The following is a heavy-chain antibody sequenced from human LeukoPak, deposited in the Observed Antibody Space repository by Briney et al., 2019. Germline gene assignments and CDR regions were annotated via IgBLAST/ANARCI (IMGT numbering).Heavy chain of an antibody. V-gene: IGHV4-59*06. D-gene: IGHD3-16*01. J-gene: IGHJ4*02. CDR3: AASSGVTLGRF. CDR1: RASLSNYY. CDR2: IYYTGIT. Sequence: SETLSLTCTVSRASLSNYYWTWIRQHPGKGLEWIGYIYYTGITSYNPSLKSRVTMSVDTSMNQVSLKVTSLTAADTAVYYCAASSGVTLGRFWGQGALVTVSS.